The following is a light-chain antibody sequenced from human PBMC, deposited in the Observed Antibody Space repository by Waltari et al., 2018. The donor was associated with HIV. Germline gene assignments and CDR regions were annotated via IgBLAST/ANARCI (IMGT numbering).Light chain of an antibody. CDR3: QSYDSSLSDWV. CDR1: RSNIGAGYD. J-gene: IGLJ3*02. Sequence: QSVLTQPPSVSGAPGQRVTIPCTGSRSNIGAGYDSHWYQQLPGAAPKLLIYGSEYRPSGVPDRFAGSRSGSAASLAITGLQAEDEADYYGQSYDSSLSDWVFGGGTKLTVL. CDR2: GSE. V-gene: IGLV1-40*01.